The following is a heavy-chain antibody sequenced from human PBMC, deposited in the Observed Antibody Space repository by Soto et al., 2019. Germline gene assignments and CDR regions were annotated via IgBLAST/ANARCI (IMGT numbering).Heavy chain of an antibody. CDR3: AHKPADFCSGLI. CDR2: IYWDDDK. D-gene: IGHD3-3*01. Sequence: SGPTLVNPTQTLTLTCTFSGFSLSTSGVGVGWIRQPPGKALEWLALIYWDDDKRYSPSLKSRLTITKDTSKNQVVLTMTNMDPVAPATDYCAHKPADFCSGLIWGQGTMVTVSS. J-gene: IGHJ3*02. V-gene: IGHV2-5*02. CDR1: GFSLSTSGVG.